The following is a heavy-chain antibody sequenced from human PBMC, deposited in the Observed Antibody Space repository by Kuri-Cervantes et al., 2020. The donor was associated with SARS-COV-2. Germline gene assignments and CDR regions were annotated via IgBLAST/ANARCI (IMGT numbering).Heavy chain of an antibody. J-gene: IGHJ6*03. CDR2: ISGPGSST. V-gene: IGHV3-23*01. CDR1: GFTFSNYA. CDR3: ARGEALYYYMDV. Sequence: GGSLRLSCAASGFTFSNYAMSWVRQAPGKGLEWVSAISGPGSSTHYVDSVKGRFTISRDNSKNTLYLQMNSLRAEDTAVYYCARGEALYYYMDVWGKGTTVTVSS.